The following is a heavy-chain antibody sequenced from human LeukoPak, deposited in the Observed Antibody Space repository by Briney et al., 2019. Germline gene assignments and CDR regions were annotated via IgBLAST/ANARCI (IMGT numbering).Heavy chain of an antibody. CDR1: GGSISSGDYY. V-gene: IGHV4-30-4*01. J-gene: IGHJ5*02. CDR3: ARGERLMYWFDP. Sequence: SETLSLTCTVSGGSISSGDYYWSWIRQPPGKGLEWIGYIYYSGSTYFNPSLKSRVTISVDTSKNQFSLKLSSVTAADTAVYYCARGERLMYWFDPWGQGTLVTVSS. CDR2: IYYSGST. D-gene: IGHD2-21*01.